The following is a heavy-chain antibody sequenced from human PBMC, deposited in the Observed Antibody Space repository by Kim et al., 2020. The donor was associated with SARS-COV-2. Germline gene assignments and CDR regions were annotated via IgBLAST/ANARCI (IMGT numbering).Heavy chain of an antibody. J-gene: IGHJ3*02. V-gene: IGHV4-38-2*02. CDR2: IYHSGST. CDR3: ARDPYTNPTHYAFDI. CDR1: GYSISSGYY. D-gene: IGHD1-1*01. Sequence: SETLSLTCTVSGYSISSGYYWGWIRQPPGKGLEWIGSIYHSGSTYYNPSLKSRVTISVDTSKNQFSLKLSSVTAADTAVYYCARDPYTNPTHYAFDIWGQGTMVTVSS.